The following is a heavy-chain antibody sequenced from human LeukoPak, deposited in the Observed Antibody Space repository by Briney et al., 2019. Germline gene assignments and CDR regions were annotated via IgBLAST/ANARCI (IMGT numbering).Heavy chain of an antibody. D-gene: IGHD3-22*01. V-gene: IGHV4-39*01. CDR3: ARLYYDSSGYYQICYFDY. CDR1: GGSISSSSYY. CDR2: IYYSGST. J-gene: IGHJ4*02. Sequence: SSETLSLTCTVSGGSISSSSYYWGWIRQPPGKGLEWIGSIYYSGSTYCNPSLKSRVTISVDTSKNQFSLNLSSVTAADTAVYYCARLYYDSSGYYQICYFDYWGQGTLVTVSS.